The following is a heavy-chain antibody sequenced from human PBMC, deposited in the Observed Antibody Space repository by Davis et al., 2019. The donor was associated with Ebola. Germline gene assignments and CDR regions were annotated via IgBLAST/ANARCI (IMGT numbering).Heavy chain of an antibody. CDR1: GFTVSSYW. Sequence: GESLKISCAASGFTVSSYWMNWVRQAPGKGLEWVANIKQDGSEKNYVDSVKGRFTISRDNAKNSLYLQMSTLRVEDTAVYYCTGGSDWTFDDWGQGTLVTVSS. CDR3: TGGSDWTFDD. V-gene: IGHV3-7*01. CDR2: IKQDGSEK. D-gene: IGHD6-19*01. J-gene: IGHJ4*02.